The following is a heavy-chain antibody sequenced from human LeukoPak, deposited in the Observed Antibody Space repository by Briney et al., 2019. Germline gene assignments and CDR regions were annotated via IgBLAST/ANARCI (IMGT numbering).Heavy chain of an antibody. D-gene: IGHD3-10*01. CDR2: INHSGST. CDR1: GGSFSGYY. CDR3: ARLPDYYSRHGAPG. J-gene: IGHJ4*02. Sequence: SETLSLTCAVYGGSFSGYYWSWIRQPPGKGLEWIGEINHSGSTNYNPSLKSRVTISVDTSKNQFSLKLSSVTAADTAVYYCARLPDYYSRHGAPGWGQGTLVTVSS. V-gene: IGHV4-34*01.